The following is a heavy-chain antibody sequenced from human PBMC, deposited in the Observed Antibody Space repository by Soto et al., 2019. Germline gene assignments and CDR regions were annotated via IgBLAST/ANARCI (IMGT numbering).Heavy chain of an antibody. J-gene: IGHJ4*02. D-gene: IGHD5-12*01. Sequence: QVQLVQSGAEVKEPGSSVKVSCKASGGTFSTSTFAWVRQAPGQGLEWVGRIIPILNTADYAQKFQGSVTITAXKXTXTXXLELTRLRSEDTGIYYCARDSPIGSSFSGYDAIDLWGQGTLVTVS. CDR3: ARDSPIGSSFSGYDAIDL. CDR2: IIPILNTA. V-gene: IGHV1-69*08. CDR1: GGTFSTST.